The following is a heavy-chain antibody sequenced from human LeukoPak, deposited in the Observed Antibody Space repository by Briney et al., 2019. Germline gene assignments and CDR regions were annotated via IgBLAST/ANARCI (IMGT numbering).Heavy chain of an antibody. D-gene: IGHD4-11*01. V-gene: IGHV4-4*09. J-gene: IGHJ4*01. Sequence: SETLSLTCTVSGGSISSYYWSWIRQPPGKGLEWIGYIYTSGSTNYNPSLKSRVTISVDTSKNQFSLKLSSVTAADTAVYYCASGTLYSNFYDYWGHGTLVTVSS. CDR1: GGSISSYY. CDR2: IYTSGST. CDR3: ASGTLYSNFYDY.